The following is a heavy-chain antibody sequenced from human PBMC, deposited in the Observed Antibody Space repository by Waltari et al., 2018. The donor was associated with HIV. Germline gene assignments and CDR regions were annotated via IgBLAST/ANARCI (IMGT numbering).Heavy chain of an antibody. CDR1: GFTFSGSA. V-gene: IGHV3-73*02. Sequence: EVQLVESGGGLVQPGGSLKLSCAASGFTFSGSAMPWVRQASGEGVEWVGRSRKKANRSATGYAASVKGRFTISREDSKNTAYLQMNSLKTEDTAGYYCTREGRENYWGQGTLVTVSS. CDR2: SRKKANRSAT. CDR3: TREGRENY. J-gene: IGHJ4*02.